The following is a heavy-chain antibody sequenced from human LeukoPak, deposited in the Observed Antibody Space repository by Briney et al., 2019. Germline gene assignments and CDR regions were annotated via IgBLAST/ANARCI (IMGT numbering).Heavy chain of an antibody. D-gene: IGHD3-10*01. V-gene: IGHV3-21*01. Sequence: PGGSLRLSCAASGFTFSSYSMNWVRQAPGKGLEWVSSISSSSSYIYYADSVKGRFTISRDNAKNSLHLQMNSLRAEDTAVYYCARDRGPRDAFDIWGQGTMVTVSS. J-gene: IGHJ3*02. CDR3: ARDRGPRDAFDI. CDR2: ISSSSSYI. CDR1: GFTFSSYS.